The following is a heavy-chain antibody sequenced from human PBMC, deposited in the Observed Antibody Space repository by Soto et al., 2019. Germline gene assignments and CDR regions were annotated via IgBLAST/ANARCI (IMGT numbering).Heavy chain of an antibody. CDR3: GQRRTTTGLFDY. D-gene: IGHD1-7*01. Sequence: QVTLKESGPTLVKPTQTLTLTCTFSGFSLSTSGVGVCWIRQPPGKALEWLAIIYWDDDERYSPSLMSRLTLTKDTSRHQVVLTMTNTDPVDTSTYYCGQRRTTTGLFDYWGQGALVAVSS. CDR1: GFSLSTSGVG. J-gene: IGHJ4*02. CDR2: IYWDDDE. V-gene: IGHV2-5*02.